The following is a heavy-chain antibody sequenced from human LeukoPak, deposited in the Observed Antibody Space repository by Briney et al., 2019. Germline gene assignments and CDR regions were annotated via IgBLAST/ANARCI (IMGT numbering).Heavy chain of an antibody. J-gene: IGHJ4*02. Sequence: GESLRLSCAASGFTFSNYWMHWVRQAPGKGLVWVSRINNDGSSTEYADSVRGRFTISRDSDKNTLYMQMNSLRADDTAVYYCARDLSGPDYWGQGTQVTVSS. V-gene: IGHV3-74*01. CDR2: INNDGSST. CDR3: ARDLSGPDY. CDR1: GFTFSNYW.